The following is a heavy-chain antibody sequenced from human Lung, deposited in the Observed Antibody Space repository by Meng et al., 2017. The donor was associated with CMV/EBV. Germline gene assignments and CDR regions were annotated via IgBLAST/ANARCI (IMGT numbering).Heavy chain of an antibody. D-gene: IGHD3/OR15-3a*01. CDR1: GSAFTFSSYD. CDR2: ISYDGTNK. V-gene: IGHV3-30-3*01. Sequence: SCAGSGSAFTFSSYDRHWVRQAPGKGREWVADISYDGTNKYYAESVKGRFTISRDNSRNTVYLQMNSLRTEDTAMYYCARGRGGYGDPDWFDDYWXQGTXVTVSS. CDR3: ARGRGGYGDPDWFDDY. J-gene: IGHJ4*02.